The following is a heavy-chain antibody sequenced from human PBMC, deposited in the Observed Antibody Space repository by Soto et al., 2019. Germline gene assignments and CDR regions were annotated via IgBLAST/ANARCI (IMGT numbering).Heavy chain of an antibody. CDR2: ISSNSAYI. CDR1: GFTFRSFT. CDR3: TRDASRDSSARGWFDP. Sequence: PGGSLRLSCAASGFTFRSFTMNWVRQAPGKGLEWVSTISSNSAYIYYTDALRGRFTISRDNAKNSLHLHMNSLRAEDTAVYSCTRDASRDSSARGWFDPWGPGTLVTVSS. J-gene: IGHJ5*02. V-gene: IGHV3-21*01. D-gene: IGHD6-13*01.